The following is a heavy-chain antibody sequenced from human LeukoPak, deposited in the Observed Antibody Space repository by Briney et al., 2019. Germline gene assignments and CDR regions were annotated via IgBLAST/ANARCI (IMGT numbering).Heavy chain of an antibody. Sequence: PSETLSLTCAVYGGSFSVDYWSWIRQPPGKGLEWIGEINHSGSTNYNPSLKSRVTISVDTSKNQFSLKLRSVTAADTAVYYCASMDYDFWSGYSTLDYWGQGTLVTVSS. CDR2: INHSGST. CDR3: ASMDYDFWSGYSTLDY. V-gene: IGHV4-34*01. J-gene: IGHJ4*02. D-gene: IGHD3-3*01. CDR1: GGSFSVDY.